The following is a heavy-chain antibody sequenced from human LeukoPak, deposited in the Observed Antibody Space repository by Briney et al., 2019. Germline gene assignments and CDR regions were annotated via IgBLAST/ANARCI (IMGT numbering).Heavy chain of an antibody. CDR2: IYTGGST. Sequence: AETLSLACTVAGRSISGDCWGWIRQPASKRLEYIGRIYTGGSTIYNTSLKGRVAMSVDTSKNQFSLKLSSVTTADTAVYYCARDFEVCSGGNCYPTIDYWGQGTLVTVSS. D-gene: IGHD2-15*01. V-gene: IGHV4-4*07. CDR1: GRSISGDC. J-gene: IGHJ4*02. CDR3: ARDFEVCSGGNCYPTIDY.